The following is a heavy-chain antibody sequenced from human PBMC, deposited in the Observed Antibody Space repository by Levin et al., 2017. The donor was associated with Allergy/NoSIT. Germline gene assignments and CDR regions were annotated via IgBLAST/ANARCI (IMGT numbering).Heavy chain of an antibody. J-gene: IGHJ4*02. CDR1: GYTFTNNG. V-gene: IGHV1-18*01. CDR3: ARGAEYSSIDY. CDR2: ISGYTGNT. D-gene: IGHD6-13*01. Sequence: ASVKVSCKASGYTFTNNGISWVRQAPGQGLEWMGWISGYTGNTNYAQRFQDRVTMTTDTSTSTAYMEVRSLRSDDTAGYYCARGAEYSSIDYWGRGTLVTVSS.